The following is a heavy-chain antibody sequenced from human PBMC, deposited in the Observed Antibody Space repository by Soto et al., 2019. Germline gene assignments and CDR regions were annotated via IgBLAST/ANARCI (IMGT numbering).Heavy chain of an antibody. CDR1: GFSFSSYG. V-gene: IGHV3-33*01. CDR2: IVKDGRER. CDR3: ARDYYDSSGYYPNSYYYGLDV. D-gene: IGHD3-22*01. J-gene: IGHJ6*02. Sequence: QVHLVESGGGVVQPGGSLRLSCAASGFSFSSYGMHWVRQAPGEGLEWMAVIVKDGRERYYADSVKGRFTIPRDNDKNMLYLQMNSLRAEDTAVYYCARDYYDSSGYYPNSYYYGLDVWAQGTTVTVSS.